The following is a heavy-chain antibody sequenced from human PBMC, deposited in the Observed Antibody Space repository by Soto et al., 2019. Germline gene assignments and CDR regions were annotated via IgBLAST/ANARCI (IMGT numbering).Heavy chain of an antibody. CDR1: GGTFSSYS. CDR3: AREQRWLQPTGFHY. Sequence: ASVKVSCKASGGTFSSYSISWVRQAPGQGLEWMGGIIPIFGTANYAQKFQGRVTITADESTSTAYMELSSLRSEDTAVYYCAREQRWLQPTGFHYWGQGTLVTVSS. J-gene: IGHJ4*02. CDR2: IIPIFGTA. D-gene: IGHD5-12*01. V-gene: IGHV1-69*13.